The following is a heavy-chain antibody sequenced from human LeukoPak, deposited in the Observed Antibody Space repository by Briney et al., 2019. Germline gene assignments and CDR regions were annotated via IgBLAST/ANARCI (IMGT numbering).Heavy chain of an antibody. D-gene: IGHD3-22*01. CDR2: IYYSGST. V-gene: IGHV4-59*01. J-gene: IGHJ4*02. Sequence: PSETLSLTCTVSGGSISSYYWSWIRQPPGKGLEWIGYIYYSGSTNYNPSLESRVTISVDTSKNQFSLKLSSVTAADTAVYYCARGPLPDYYDSSGSLDYWGQGTLVTVSS. CDR3: ARGPLPDYYDSSGSLDY. CDR1: GGSISSYY.